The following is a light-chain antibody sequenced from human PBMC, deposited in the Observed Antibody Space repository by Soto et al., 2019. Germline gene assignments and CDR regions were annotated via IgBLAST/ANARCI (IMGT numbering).Light chain of an antibody. J-gene: IGLJ1*01. V-gene: IGLV2-14*02. CDR3: SSYTSSNTYV. Sequence: QSALTQPASVSGSPGQSITISCTGTSSDIGTYNLVSWYQHHPGKAPKLLIYEGTKRPSGVSDRFSGSKSDNTASLTISGLQAEDEADYYCSSYTSSNTYVFGTGTKLTVL. CDR2: EGT. CDR1: SSDIGTYNL.